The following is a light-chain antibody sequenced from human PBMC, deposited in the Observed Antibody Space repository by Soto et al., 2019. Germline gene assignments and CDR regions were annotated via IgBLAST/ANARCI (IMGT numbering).Light chain of an antibody. CDR1: SSDVGGYNY. J-gene: IGLJ1*01. V-gene: IGLV2-14*01. Sequence: QSVLTQPASVSGSPGQSITISCTGTSSDVGGYNYVSWYQHRPGKAPELMIFEVSNRPSGVSHRFSGSKSGNTASLTISGLQAEDEAVYHCSSFTSSTYYYVFGTGTKVTVL. CDR2: EVS. CDR3: SSFTSSTYYYV.